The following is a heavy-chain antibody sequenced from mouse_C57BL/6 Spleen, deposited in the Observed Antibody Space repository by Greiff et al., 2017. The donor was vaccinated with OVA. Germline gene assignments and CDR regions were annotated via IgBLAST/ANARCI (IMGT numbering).Heavy chain of an antibody. CDR3: ARGRFITTVVATYYYAMDY. Sequence: VQLQQSGAELARPGASVKLSCKASGYTFTSYGISWVKQRTGQGLEWIGEIYPRSGNTYYNEKFKGKATLTADKSSSTAYMELRSLTSEDSAVYFCARGRFITTVVATYYYAMDYWGQGTSVTVSS. CDR1: GYTFTSYG. V-gene: IGHV1-81*01. J-gene: IGHJ4*01. CDR2: IYPRSGNT. D-gene: IGHD1-1*01.